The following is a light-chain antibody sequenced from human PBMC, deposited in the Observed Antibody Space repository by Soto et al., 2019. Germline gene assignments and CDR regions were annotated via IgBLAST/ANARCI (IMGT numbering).Light chain of an antibody. CDR2: LGS. CDR3: MQALQTWT. V-gene: IGKV2-28*01. CDR1: QSLLHSNGYNY. Sequence: DIVMTQSPLSLPVTPGEPASISCRSSQSLLHSNGYNYLDWYLQKPGQSPQLLIYLGSNRASGVPERFSGSGSGTDFTMKISRVEAEDVGVYYCMQALQTWTFGKGTKVEIK. J-gene: IGKJ1*01.